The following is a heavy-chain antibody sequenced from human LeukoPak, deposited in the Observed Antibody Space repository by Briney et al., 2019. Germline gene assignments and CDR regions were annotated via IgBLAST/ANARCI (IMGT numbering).Heavy chain of an antibody. V-gene: IGHV3-11*06. CDR3: ARRGILGATYFFDY. D-gene: IGHD1-26*01. CDR1: GFTFSSYA. CDR2: ISGSSTST. J-gene: IGHJ4*02. Sequence: GGSLRLSCAASGFTFSSYAMSWIRQAPGKGLEWVSYISGSSTSTNYADSVKGRFTISRDNAKDSLFLRVTSLRAEDTAVYYCARRGILGATYFFDYWGQGTLVTVSS.